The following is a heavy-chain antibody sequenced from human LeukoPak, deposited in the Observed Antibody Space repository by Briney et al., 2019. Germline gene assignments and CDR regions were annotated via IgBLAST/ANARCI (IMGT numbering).Heavy chain of an antibody. CDR3: AKDRSSSPYYYYGMDV. CDR1: GFTFSSYG. Sequence: GGSLRLSCAASGFTFSSYGMHWVRQAPGKGLEWVAVISYDGSNKYYADSVKGRFTISRDNSKNTLYLQMNSLRAEDTAVYYCAKDRSSSPYYYYGMDVWGQGTTVAVSS. J-gene: IGHJ6*02. D-gene: IGHD2-2*01. V-gene: IGHV3-30*18. CDR2: ISYDGSNK.